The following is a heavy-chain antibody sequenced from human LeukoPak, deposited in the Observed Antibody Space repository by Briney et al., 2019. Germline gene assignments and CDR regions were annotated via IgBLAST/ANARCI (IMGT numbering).Heavy chain of an antibody. CDR3: ARDDTMSP. Sequence: GGSLRLSCAASGFTFSTFAMIWVRQPPGKGLEWVSSIFPSGGEIHYADSVRGRFTISRDNSKSTLSLQMNSLRAEDTAVYYCARDDTMSPWGQGTLVTVSS. V-gene: IGHV3-23*01. CDR1: GFTFSTFA. CDR2: IFPSGGEI. D-gene: IGHD3-10*02. J-gene: IGHJ5*02.